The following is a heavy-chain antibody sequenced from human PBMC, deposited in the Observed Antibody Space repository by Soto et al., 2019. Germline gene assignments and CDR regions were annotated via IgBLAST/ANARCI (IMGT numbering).Heavy chain of an antibody. CDR2: VYHTERI. CDR3: ARNHYHSVSESLGTVSGLDS. D-gene: IGHD3-3*01. Sequence: QVQLKESGPGLVKPSGTLSLSCAVSCGSINTDNWWSWVRQSPGKGLEWIGEVYHTERINYNPSLQGRVSISIDTSENQFSLHLLSVTAADKGVYFCARNHYHSVSESLGTVSGLDSWGQGPLVTVSS. V-gene: IGHV4-4*02. CDR1: CGSINTDNW. J-gene: IGHJ4*02.